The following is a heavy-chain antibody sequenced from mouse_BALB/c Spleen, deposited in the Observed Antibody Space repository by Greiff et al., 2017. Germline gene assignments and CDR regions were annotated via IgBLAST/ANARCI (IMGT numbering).Heavy chain of an antibody. Sequence: VQLQQSGAELARPGASVKLSCKASGYTFTSYWMQWVKQRPGQGLEWIGAIYPGDGDTRYTQKFKGKATLTADKSSSTAYMQLSSLASEDSAVYYCARRGGNYGYAMDYWGQGTSVTVSS. CDR1: GYTFTSYW. V-gene: IGHV1-87*01. D-gene: IGHD2-1*01. CDR2: IYPGDGDT. J-gene: IGHJ4*01. CDR3: ARRGGNYGYAMDY.